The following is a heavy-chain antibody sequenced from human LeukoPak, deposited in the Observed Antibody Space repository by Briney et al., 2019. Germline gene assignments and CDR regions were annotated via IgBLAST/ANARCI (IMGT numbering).Heavy chain of an antibody. CDR2: ITGRGEST. V-gene: IGHV3-23*01. CDR1: GFTFSSYG. Sequence: GGPLRLSCAASGFTFSSYGMNWVRQAPGKGLEWVSGITGRGESTYYADSVKGRFTISGDNSKNTLYLQMNSLRAGDTAIYYCAKDRRLASFDYGGQGTLVTISS. J-gene: IGHJ4*02. CDR3: AKDRRLASFDY. D-gene: IGHD6-25*01.